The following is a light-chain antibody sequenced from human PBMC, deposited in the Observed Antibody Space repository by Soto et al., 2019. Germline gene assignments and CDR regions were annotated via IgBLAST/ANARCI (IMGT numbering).Light chain of an antibody. CDR3: QHYDISPSYT. V-gene: IGKV3-20*01. Sequence: EIVLTQSPGTLSLSPGERATLSCSASQSVIGDYIAWYQQKPGQAPRLLIYGASSRAADTPGRFVGSGSGTDFTLTITRLEPEDFAVYYCQHYDISPSYTFGQGSKLEIK. J-gene: IGKJ2*01. CDR1: QSVIGDY. CDR2: GAS.